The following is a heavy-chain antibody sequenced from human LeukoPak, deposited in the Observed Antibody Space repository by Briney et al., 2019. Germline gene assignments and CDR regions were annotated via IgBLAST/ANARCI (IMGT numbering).Heavy chain of an antibody. Sequence: PGGSLRLSCAASGFTFSSYSMNWVRQAPGKGLEWVSYIKKSTSSIYYADSVKGRFTVSRDNAKNSLYLQISNLRVEDTAVYYCARDRGYCSSGSCYGLYFDSWGQGTLVTVSS. J-gene: IGHJ4*02. CDR3: ARDRGYCSSGSCYGLYFDS. CDR2: IKKSTSSI. V-gene: IGHV3-21*05. CDR1: GFTFSSYS. D-gene: IGHD2-15*01.